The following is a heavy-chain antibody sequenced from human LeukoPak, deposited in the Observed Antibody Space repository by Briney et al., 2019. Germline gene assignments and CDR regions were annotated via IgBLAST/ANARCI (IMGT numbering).Heavy chain of an antibody. Sequence: GGSLRLSCAASGFTFSNAWMSWVRQAPGKGLEWVSDISPSGDIISYADSVKGRFIISRDYAKESLHLQMNSLRVEDSAVYYCARETVAGTFDYWGQGTQVTVSS. CDR1: GFTFSNAW. V-gene: IGHV3-11*01. D-gene: IGHD6-19*01. J-gene: IGHJ4*02. CDR2: ISPSGDII. CDR3: ARETVAGTFDY.